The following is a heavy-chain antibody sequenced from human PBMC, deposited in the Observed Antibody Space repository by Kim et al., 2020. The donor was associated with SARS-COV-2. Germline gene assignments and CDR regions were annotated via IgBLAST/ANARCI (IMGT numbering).Heavy chain of an antibody. J-gene: IGHJ5*02. D-gene: IGHD3-22*01. CDR3: ARVLIDRTPDWFDP. V-gene: IGHV4-31*02. Sequence: TPSLKSRVTISVETSKNQFSLKLSAVTAADTAVYYCARVLIDRTPDWFDPWGQGTLVTVSS.